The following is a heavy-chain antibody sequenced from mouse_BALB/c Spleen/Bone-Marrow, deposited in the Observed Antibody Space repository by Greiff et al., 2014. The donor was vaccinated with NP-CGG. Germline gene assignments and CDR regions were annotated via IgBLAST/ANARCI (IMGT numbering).Heavy chain of an antibody. V-gene: IGHV7-3*02. CDR1: GFTFTDYY. CDR3: ARDRGLLRFDY. CDR2: IRNKANGYTT. J-gene: IGHJ2*01. D-gene: IGHD2-3*01. Sequence: VQLKESGGGLVQPGGSLRLSCATSGFTFTDYYMSWVRQPPGKALEWLGFIRNKANGYTTEYSASVEGRFTISRDNSQSILYLQMNTLRAEDSATYYCARDRGLLRFDYWGQGTTLTVSS.